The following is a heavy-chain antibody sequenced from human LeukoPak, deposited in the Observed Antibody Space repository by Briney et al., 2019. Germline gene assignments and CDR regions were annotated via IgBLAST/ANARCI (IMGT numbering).Heavy chain of an antibody. J-gene: IGHJ4*02. V-gene: IGHV3-23*01. Sequence: GGSLRLSCAASGFTFSSYAMSWVRQAPGKGLEWVSAISGSGGSTYYADSVKGRFTISRDNSKNTLYLQMNSLRAEDTAVYYCAKGEFYPRGVIDSYWGQGTLVTVSS. CDR2: ISGSGGST. CDR3: AKGEFYPRGVIDSY. CDR1: GFTFSSYA. D-gene: IGHD3-10*01.